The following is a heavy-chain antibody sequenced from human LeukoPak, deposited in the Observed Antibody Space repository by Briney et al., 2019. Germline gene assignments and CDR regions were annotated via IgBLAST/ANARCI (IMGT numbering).Heavy chain of an antibody. V-gene: IGHV1-2*02. CDR3: ARAVVVVPAAIYYDSSGYLFDY. CDR1: GYTFTGYY. D-gene: IGHD2-2*02. J-gene: IGHJ4*02. Sequence: ASVKVSCKPSGYTFTGYYMHWVRQAPGQGLEWMGWINPNSGGTNYAQKFQGRVTMTRNTSISTASMELSRLRSDDTAVYYCARAVVVVPAAIYYDSSGYLFDYWGQGTLVTVSS. CDR2: INPNSGGT.